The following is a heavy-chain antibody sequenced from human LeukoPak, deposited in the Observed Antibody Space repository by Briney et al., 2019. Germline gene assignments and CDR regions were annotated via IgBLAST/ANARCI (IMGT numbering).Heavy chain of an antibody. D-gene: IGHD3-10*01. CDR3: ASKPPMVRSFDI. Sequence: PSETLSLTCAVYGGSFSGYYWSWIRQPPGKGLEWIGSIYSSGSTYYNPSLKSRVTISVDKSKNQFSLKLSSVTAADTAVYYCASKPPMVRSFDIWGQGTMVTVSS. CDR1: GGSFSGYY. J-gene: IGHJ3*02. CDR2: IYSSGST. V-gene: IGHV4-34*01.